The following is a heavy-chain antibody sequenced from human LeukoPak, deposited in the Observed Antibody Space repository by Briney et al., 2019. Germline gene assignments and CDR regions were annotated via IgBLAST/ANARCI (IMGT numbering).Heavy chain of an antibody. V-gene: IGHV4-38-2*02. CDR2: IYHSGST. J-gene: IGHJ4*02. CDR3: AKSSYSIFDY. D-gene: IGHD5-18*01. CDR1: GYSISSGYY. Sequence: PSETLSLTCTVSGYSISSGYYWGWIRQPPGKGLEWIGSIYHSGSTSYNPSLKSRVTISVDTSKNQFSLKLSSVTAADTAVYYCAKSSYSIFDYWGQGTLVTVSS.